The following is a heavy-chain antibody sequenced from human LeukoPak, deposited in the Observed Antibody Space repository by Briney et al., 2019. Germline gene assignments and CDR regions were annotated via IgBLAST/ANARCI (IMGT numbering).Heavy chain of an antibody. CDR3: AKRPSSNIVVVPAANYFDY. CDR1: GFTFSSYA. D-gene: IGHD2-2*01. J-gene: IGHJ4*02. CDR2: ISGSGGST. Sequence: GGSLRLSCAASGFTFSSYAMSWVRQAPGKGLEWVSAISGSGGSTYYADSVKGRFTISRDNSKNTLYLQMNSLRAEDTAVYYCAKRPSSNIVVVPAANYFDYWGQGTLVTVSS. V-gene: IGHV3-23*01.